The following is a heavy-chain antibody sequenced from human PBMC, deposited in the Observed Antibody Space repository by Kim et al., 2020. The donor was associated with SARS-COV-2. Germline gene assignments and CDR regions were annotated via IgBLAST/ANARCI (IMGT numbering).Heavy chain of an antibody. J-gene: IGHJ6*03. CDR2: INHSGST. V-gene: IGHV4-34*01. CDR3: ARGFPDTAMVRGRDYDYIWGSYHRMNYYYYYMDV. CDR1: GGSFSGYY. D-gene: IGHD3-16*02. Sequence: SETLSLTCAVYGGSFSGYYWSWIRQPPGKGLEWIGEINHSGSTNYNPSLKSRVTISVDTSKNQFSLKLSSVTAADTAVYYCARGFPDTAMVRGRDYDYIWGSYHRMNYYYYYMDVWGKGTTVTVSS.